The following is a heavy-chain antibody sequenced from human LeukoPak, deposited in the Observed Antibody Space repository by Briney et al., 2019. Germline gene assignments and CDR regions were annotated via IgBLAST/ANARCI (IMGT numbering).Heavy chain of an antibody. D-gene: IGHD4-17*01. CDR3: SRDKYGDYITAFDI. V-gene: IGHV3-71*01. CDR2: IRGKASGATT. J-gene: IGHJ3*02. Sequence: QPGGSLRLSCAVSGFTFSDHYMDWVRQAPGKGLEWVGFIRGKASGATTEYAASVKGRFSTSRDESKTIAYLQMNSLKPEDTAVYYCSRDKYGDYITAFDIWGQGTMVTVSS. CDR1: GFTFSDHY.